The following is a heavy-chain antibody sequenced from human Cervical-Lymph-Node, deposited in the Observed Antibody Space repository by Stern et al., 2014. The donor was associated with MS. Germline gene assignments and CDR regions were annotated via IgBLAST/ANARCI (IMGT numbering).Heavy chain of an antibody. D-gene: IGHD6-19*01. V-gene: IGHV1-2*04. Sequence: VQLVESGAEVKKPGASMKVSCKASGYSFTDYYIHWVRQAPGQGLEWMGWINPNSGATNYAQKFQGWVTMTRDTSITTAYMELSRLRSDDTAVYYCARSIAVSDNYFDHLGQGTLVTVSS. CDR1: GYSFTDYY. CDR3: ARSIAVSDNYFDH. J-gene: IGHJ4*02. CDR2: INPNSGAT.